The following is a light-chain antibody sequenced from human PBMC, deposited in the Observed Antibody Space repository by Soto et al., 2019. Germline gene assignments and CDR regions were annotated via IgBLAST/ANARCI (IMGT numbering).Light chain of an antibody. CDR1: QSVFGY. CDR2: DAY. J-gene: IGKJ4*01. Sequence: EVVLTQSPATLSLSPGERATLSCRASQSVFGYLAWYQHKPGQAPRLLIYDAYKRATGVPARFSGSGSETDFTLIISSLEPEDFAVYYCQQRRDSPPLTFGGGTKVDIK. CDR3: QQRRDSPPLT. V-gene: IGKV3-11*01.